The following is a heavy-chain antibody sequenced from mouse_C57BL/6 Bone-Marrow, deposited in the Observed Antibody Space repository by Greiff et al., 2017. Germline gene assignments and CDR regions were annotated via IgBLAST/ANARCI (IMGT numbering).Heavy chain of an antibody. D-gene: IGHD1-1*01. J-gene: IGHJ3*01. CDR3: ARFIGAY. CDR1: GYTFTSYG. Sequence: VQLQQSGAELVRPGSSVKMSCKTSGYTFTSYGIHWVKQRHGQGLEWIGYIYIGNGYTEYNKKFKGKATMTSDTSSSTAYMQRSSLTSENAAIYFCARFIGAYWGQGTLVTVSA. CDR2: IYIGNGYT. V-gene: IGHV1-58*01.